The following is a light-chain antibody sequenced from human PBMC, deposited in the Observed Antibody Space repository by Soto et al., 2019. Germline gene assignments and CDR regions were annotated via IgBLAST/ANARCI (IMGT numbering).Light chain of an antibody. Sequence: EIVMTQSPATLSVSPGERATLSCRASQSVSSNLAWYQQKPGQAPRLLIYGASNRATGIPARFSGSGSGTEFTLTLSSLQSEDFAVYYCQQYNNWRPYTFGQGTKLEIK. CDR2: GAS. V-gene: IGKV3D-15*01. J-gene: IGKJ2*01. CDR1: QSVSSN. CDR3: QQYNNWRPYT.